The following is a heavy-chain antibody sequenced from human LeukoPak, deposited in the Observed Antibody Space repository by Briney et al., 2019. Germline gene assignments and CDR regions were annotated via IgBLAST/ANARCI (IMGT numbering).Heavy chain of an antibody. CDR3: ARSASWGSGAFDI. CDR1: GYTLTELS. Sequence: GASVKVSCKVSGYTLTELSMHWVRQAPGQGLEWMGIINPSGGSTSYAQKFQGRVTMTRDMSTSTVYMELSSLRSEDTAVYYCARSASWGSGAFDIWGQGTMVTVSS. V-gene: IGHV1-46*01. CDR2: INPSGGST. J-gene: IGHJ3*02. D-gene: IGHD7-27*01.